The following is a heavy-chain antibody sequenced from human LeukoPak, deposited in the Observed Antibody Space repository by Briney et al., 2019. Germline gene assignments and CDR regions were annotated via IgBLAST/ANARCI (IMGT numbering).Heavy chain of an antibody. Sequence: GGSLRLSCVASGFTFSSYGMSWVRQAPGKGLEWVSAIGGSDGHIYYTDSVKGRFTISRDNSKNTLYLQMNGLRAEDTAVYYCAKHFYDGTGSLFDYWGQGTLVTVSS. J-gene: IGHJ4*02. CDR1: GFTFSSYG. CDR3: AKHFYDGTGSLFDY. CDR2: IGGSDGHI. D-gene: IGHD3-22*01. V-gene: IGHV3-23*01.